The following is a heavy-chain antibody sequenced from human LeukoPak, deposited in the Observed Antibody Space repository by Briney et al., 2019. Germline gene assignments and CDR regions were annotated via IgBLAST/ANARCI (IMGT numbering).Heavy chain of an antibody. CDR2: IIPIFGTA. CDR1: GGTFSSYA. CDR3: ARDKGQGDGYNYYYYMDV. J-gene: IGHJ6*03. Sequence: SVKVSCKASGGTFSSYAISWVRQAPGQGLEWMGGIIPIFGTANYAQKFQGRVTITTDESTSTAYMELSSLRSEDTAVYYCARDKGQGDGYNYYYYMDVWGKGTTVTVSS. D-gene: IGHD5-24*01. V-gene: IGHV1-69*05.